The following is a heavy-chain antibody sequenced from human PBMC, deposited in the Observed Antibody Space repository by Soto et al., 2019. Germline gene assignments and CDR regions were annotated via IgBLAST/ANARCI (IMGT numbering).Heavy chain of an antibody. J-gene: IGHJ5*02. CDR3: ARDGDYYGSGSYFWFDP. CDR2: IIPIFGTA. V-gene: IGHV1-69*01. CDR1: GGTFSSYA. D-gene: IGHD3-10*01. Sequence: QVQLVQSGAEVKKPGSSVKVSCKASGGTFSSYAIIWVRQAPGQGLEWMGGIIPIFGTANYAQKFQGRVTITADESTSTAYMELSSLRSEDTAVYYCARDGDYYGSGSYFWFDPWGQGTLVTVSS.